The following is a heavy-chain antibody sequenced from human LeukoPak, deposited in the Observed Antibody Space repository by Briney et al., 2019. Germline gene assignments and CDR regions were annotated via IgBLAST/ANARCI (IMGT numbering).Heavy chain of an antibody. CDR1: GFTVSNNY. V-gene: IGHV3-66*01. CDR2: IYSGDST. D-gene: IGHD1-26*01. CDR3: ARDIGSYYNY. Sequence: GGSLRLSCAASGFTVSNNYMTWVRQAPGKGLEWVSIIYSGDSTYYADSVKGRFTISRDNSKNTLYLQMNSLRVEDKAVYYCARDIGSYYNYWGQGTLVTVSS. J-gene: IGHJ4*02.